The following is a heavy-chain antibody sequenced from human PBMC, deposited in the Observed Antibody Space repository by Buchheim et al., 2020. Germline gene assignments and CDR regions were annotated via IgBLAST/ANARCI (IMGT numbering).Heavy chain of an antibody. V-gene: IGHV1-46*01. CDR3: ARGDSSGWQHYYYYGMDV. CDR1: GNTFTSYY. D-gene: IGHD6-19*01. Sequence: QVQLVQSGAEVKKPGASVKVSCKASGNTFTSYYMHWVRQAPGQGLEWMGIINPSGGSTSYAQKFQGRVTMTRDTSTSTLYMELSSLRSEDTAVYYCARGDSSGWQHYYYYGMDVWGQGTT. J-gene: IGHJ6*02. CDR2: INPSGGST.